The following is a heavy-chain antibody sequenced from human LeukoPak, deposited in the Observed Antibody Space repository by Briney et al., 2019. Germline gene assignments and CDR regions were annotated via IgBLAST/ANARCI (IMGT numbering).Heavy chain of an antibody. J-gene: IGHJ4*02. Sequence: GGSLRLSCAASGFTFSNAWMSWVRQAPGKGLEWVGRIKSKTDGGTTDYAAPVKGRFTISRDDSNNTLYLQMNSLKTEDTAVYYCTTDWDDYGDSQGYDYWGQGTLVTVSS. D-gene: IGHD4-17*01. V-gene: IGHV3-15*01. CDR2: IKSKTDGGTT. CDR1: GFTFSNAW. CDR3: TTDWDDYGDSQGYDY.